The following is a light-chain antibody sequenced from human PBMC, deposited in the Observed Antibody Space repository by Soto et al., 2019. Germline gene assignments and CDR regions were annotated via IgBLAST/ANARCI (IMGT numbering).Light chain of an antibody. Sequence: DIQMTQSPSSLSASVGDRVTITCRASQSISSYLNWYQQKPGKAPKLLIYAASSLQSGVPSRFSGSGSGTDFTLTISTLQHEDVATYYRQHSYSTPYTFGQGTKLEIK. CDR1: QSISSY. V-gene: IGKV1-39*01. J-gene: IGKJ2*01. CDR2: AAS. CDR3: QHSYSTPYT.